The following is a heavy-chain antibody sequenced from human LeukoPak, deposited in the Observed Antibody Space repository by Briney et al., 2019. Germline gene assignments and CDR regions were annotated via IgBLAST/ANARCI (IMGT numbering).Heavy chain of an antibody. D-gene: IGHD1-26*01. J-gene: IGHJ4*02. Sequence: PSETLSLTCTVSGGSISSYYWSWIRQPPGKGPEWIEYIYYSGSTNYNPSLKSRVTISVDTSKNQFSLKLSSVTAADTAVYYCARGRYLPPFWGQGTLVTVSS. CDR3: ARGRYLPPF. CDR1: GGSISSYY. V-gene: IGHV4-59*01. CDR2: IYYSGST.